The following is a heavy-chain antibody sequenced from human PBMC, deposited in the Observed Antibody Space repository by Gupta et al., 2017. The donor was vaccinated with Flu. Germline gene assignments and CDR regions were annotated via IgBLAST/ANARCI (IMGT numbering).Heavy chain of an antibody. D-gene: IGHD5-18*01. CDR1: GFSLSNARMG. J-gene: IGHJ6*02. CDR2: IFSNDEK. CDR3: ARIRLRGYSYGYGSPDYYYYGMDV. Sequence: QVTLKESGPVLVKPTETLTLTCTVSGFSLSNARMGVSWIRQPPGKALEWLAHIFSNDEKSYSTSLKSRLTISKDTSKSQVVLTMTNMDPVDTATYYCARIRLRGYSYGYGSPDYYYYGMDVWGQGTTVTVSS. V-gene: IGHV2-26*01.